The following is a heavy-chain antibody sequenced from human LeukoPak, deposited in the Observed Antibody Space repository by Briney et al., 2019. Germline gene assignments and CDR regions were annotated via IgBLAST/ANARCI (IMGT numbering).Heavy chain of an antibody. J-gene: IGHJ6*03. CDR1: GGSISSYY. D-gene: IGHD3-10*01. CDR3: ARVSGSGSYSLYYYYYYMDV. Sequence: PSETLSLTCTVSGGSISSYYWSWIRQPPGKGLEWIGYIYYSGSTNYNPSLKSRVTISVDTSKNQFSLKLSSVTAADTAVYYCARVSGSGSYSLYYYYYYMDVWGKGTTVTISS. CDR2: IYYSGST. V-gene: IGHV4-59*01.